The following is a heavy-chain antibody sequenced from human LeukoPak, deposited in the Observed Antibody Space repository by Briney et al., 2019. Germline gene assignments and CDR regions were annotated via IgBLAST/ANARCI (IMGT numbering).Heavy chain of an antibody. CDR1: GGSISSYY. J-gene: IGHJ5*02. Sequence: SETLSLTCTVSGGSISSYYWSWIRQPPGKGLEWIGYIYYSGSTNYNPSLKSRVTISVDTSKNQFSLKLSSVTTADTAVYYYARTTSKQWELLAFDPWGQGTLVTVSS. CDR3: ARTTSKQWELLAFDP. D-gene: IGHD1-26*01. V-gene: IGHV4-59*08. CDR2: IYYSGST.